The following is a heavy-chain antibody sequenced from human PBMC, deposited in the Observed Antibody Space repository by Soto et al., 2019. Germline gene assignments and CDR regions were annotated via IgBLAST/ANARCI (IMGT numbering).Heavy chain of an antibody. J-gene: IGHJ5*02. Sequence: EVQLLESGGGLVQPGGSLRLSCAASGFTFSSYAMSWVRQAPGKGLEWVSAISGSGGSTYYADSVKGRFTISRDNSKNTLYLQMNRLRAEDTAVYYCAKNYYDSSGYYYVSWGQGTLVTVSS. CDR1: GFTFSSYA. CDR3: AKNYYDSSGYYYVS. CDR2: ISGSGGST. D-gene: IGHD3-22*01. V-gene: IGHV3-23*01.